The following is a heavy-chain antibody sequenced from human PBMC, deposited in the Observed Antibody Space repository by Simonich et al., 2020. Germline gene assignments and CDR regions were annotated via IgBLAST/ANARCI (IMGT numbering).Heavy chain of an antibody. V-gene: IGHV3-33*01. CDR2: IWYDESNK. D-gene: IGHD6-13*01. J-gene: IGHJ4*02. CDR3: ARERAAAGEAFDY. Sequence: QVQLVESGGGVVQPGRSLRLSCAASGFTFSSYGMNWVRQAPGKGQEWVAVIWYDESNKYYADSVKGRFTISRDNSKNTLYLQMNSLRAEDTAVYYCARERAAAGEAFDYWGQGTLVTVSS. CDR1: GFTFSSYG.